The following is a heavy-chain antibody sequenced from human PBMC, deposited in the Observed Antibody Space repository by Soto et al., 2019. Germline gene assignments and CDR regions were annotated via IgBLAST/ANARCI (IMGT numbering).Heavy chain of an antibody. Sequence: QVQLLESGGGVVQPGRSLRLSCAASGFTFSSYAMHWVRQAPGKGLEWVAVIWYDGSNKYYADSVKGRFTVSRDNSKKTVYLQMSSLRGEDTGVYYCARGGSGSLDPDSWGQGSLVTVSA. CDR2: IWYDGSNK. J-gene: IGHJ5*01. CDR3: ARGGSGSLDPDS. V-gene: IGHV3-33*01. CDR1: GFTFSSYA. D-gene: IGHD3-10*01.